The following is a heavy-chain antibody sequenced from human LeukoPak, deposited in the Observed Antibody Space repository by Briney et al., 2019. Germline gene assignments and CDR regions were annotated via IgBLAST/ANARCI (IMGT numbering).Heavy chain of an antibody. Sequence: SQTLSLTCASSGDSLFTNSVAWNWLRQSPSRALEWLGRTYYRSKWSFDYALSVKSRITISADTSKNHCSLQLNSVTPDDTALYYCARGKYTSFDNWGQGTLVTVSS. CDR1: GDSLFTNSVA. J-gene: IGHJ4*02. CDR2: TYYRSKWSF. D-gene: IGHD2-2*01. V-gene: IGHV6-1*01. CDR3: ARGKYTSFDN.